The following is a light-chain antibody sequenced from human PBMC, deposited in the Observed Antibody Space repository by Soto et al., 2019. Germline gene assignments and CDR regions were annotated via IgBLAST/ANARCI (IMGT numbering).Light chain of an antibody. V-gene: IGLV2-23*02. CDR3: CSYAAITTPVI. J-gene: IGLJ2*01. CDR1: SSDVGNYNL. Sequence: QSALTQPASVSGSPGQSITISCTGTSSDVGNYNLVSWYQQHPGKAPKLMIYEVSKRPSGVSDRFSGSKSGNMASLTISGLQAEDEADYFCCSYAAITTPVIFGGGTKVTVL. CDR2: EVS.